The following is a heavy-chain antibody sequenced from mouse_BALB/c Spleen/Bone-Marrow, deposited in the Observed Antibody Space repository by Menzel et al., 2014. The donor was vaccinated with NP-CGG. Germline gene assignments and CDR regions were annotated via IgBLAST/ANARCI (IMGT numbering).Heavy chain of an antibody. V-gene: IGHV1S81*02. CDR3: TRPYYGYVGYAY. CDR1: GYTFTSYY. D-gene: IGHD1-2*01. CDR2: INPSNGGT. J-gene: IGHJ3*01. Sequence: LVESGAELVKPGASVKLSCKASGYTFTSYYMYRVKQRPGQGLEWIGEINPSNGGTNFNEKFKSKATLTVDKSSSTAYMQLSSLTFEDSAIYYCTRPYYGYVGYAYWGQGTQVTVSA.